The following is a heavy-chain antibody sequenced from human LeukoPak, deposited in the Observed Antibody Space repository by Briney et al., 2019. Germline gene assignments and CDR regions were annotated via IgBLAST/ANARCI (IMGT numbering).Heavy chain of an antibody. CDR2: ISATGGST. CDR1: GFTFSSYA. D-gene: IGHD3-10*01. CDR3: AKFTWFGESYFDY. V-gene: IGHV3-23*01. Sequence: PGGSLRLSCAASGFTFSSYAMSWVRQAPGKGLEWVSSISATGGSTHYADSAKGRFTISRDSSKNTLYLQMNSLRAEDTAVYYCAKFTWFGESYFDYWGEGTLVTVSS. J-gene: IGHJ4*02.